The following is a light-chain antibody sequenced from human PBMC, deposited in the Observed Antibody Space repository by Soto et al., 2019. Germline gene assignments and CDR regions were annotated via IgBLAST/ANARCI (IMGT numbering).Light chain of an antibody. CDR1: SSDVGGYNY. V-gene: IGLV2-8*01. Sequence: QSVLTQPPSASGSPGQSVTISCTGTSSDVGGYNYVSWYQQHPGKAPKLLIHDVSKRPSGVPDRFSGSKSGNAASLTVSGLQAEDEDDYYCGSYAGSKGVVFGGGTKLTVL. CDR3: GSYAGSKGVV. J-gene: IGLJ2*01. CDR2: DVS.